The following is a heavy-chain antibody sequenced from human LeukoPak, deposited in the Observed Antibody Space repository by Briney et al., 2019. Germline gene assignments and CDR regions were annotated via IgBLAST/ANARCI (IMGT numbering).Heavy chain of an antibody. CDR2: IYYSGST. CDR3: ARHRPIPNWFDP. V-gene: IGHV4-39*01. Sequence: GSLRLSCAASGFTFSSYAMSWVRQPPGKGLEWIGSIYYSGSTYYNPSLKSRVTISVDTSKNQFSLKLSSVTAADTAVYFCARHRPIPNWFDPWGQGTLVTVSS. CDR1: GFTFSSYA. J-gene: IGHJ5*02.